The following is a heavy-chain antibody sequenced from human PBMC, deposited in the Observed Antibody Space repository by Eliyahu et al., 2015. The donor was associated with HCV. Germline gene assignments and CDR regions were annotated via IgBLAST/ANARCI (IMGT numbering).Heavy chain of an antibody. D-gene: IGHD3-3*01. Sequence: EVQLVESGGGLVQPGGSLRLSCAASGFTFSRYWMPWVRQAPGKGLVWVSRINSDGSSTSYADSVKGRFTISRDNAKNTLYLQMNSLRAEDTTVYFCARGGGHTIFGVVIRRVGGLDVWGQGTTVTVSS. J-gene: IGHJ6*02. CDR2: INSDGSST. CDR3: ARGGGHTIFGVVIRRVGGLDV. V-gene: IGHV3-74*01. CDR1: GFTFSRYW.